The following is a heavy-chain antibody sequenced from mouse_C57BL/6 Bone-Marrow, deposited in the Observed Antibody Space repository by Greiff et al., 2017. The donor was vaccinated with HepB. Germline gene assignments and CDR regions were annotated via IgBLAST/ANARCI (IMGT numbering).Heavy chain of an antibody. J-gene: IGHJ1*03. D-gene: IGHD2-4*01. CDR1: GYSITSGYY. CDR3: ARGYDYHWYFDV. Sequence: EVKLEESGPGLVKPSQSLSLTCSVTGYSITSGYYWNWIRQFPGNKLEWMGYISYDGSNNYNPSLKNRISITRDTSKNQFFLKLNSVTTEDTATYYCARGYDYHWYFDVWGTGTTVTVSS. CDR2: ISYDGSN. V-gene: IGHV3-6*01.